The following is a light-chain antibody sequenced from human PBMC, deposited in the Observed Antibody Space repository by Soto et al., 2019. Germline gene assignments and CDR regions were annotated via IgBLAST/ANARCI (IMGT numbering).Light chain of an antibody. J-gene: IGKJ5*01. CDR1: QSVGVN. Sequence: EIVLTQSPGTLSFSAGERATLSFRASQSVGVNLAWYQQRHGQAPRLLIHGASTRVTGIPARFSGSGSGTEFTLTISSLQSEDSAVYYCQQYDNWPPITFGQGTRLEIK. CDR3: QQYDNWPPIT. V-gene: IGKV3-15*01. CDR2: GAS.